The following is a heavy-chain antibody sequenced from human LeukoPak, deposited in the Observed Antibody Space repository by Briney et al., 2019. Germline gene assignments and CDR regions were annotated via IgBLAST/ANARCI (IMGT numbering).Heavy chain of an antibody. Sequence: PGGSLRLSCVASGFTFRNHWMHWVRQAPGKGLLWVARINYDGSDTSHADSVEGRFTISRDNAKDTLYLQMNSLRVEDTAVYYCARNNWGIDYWGQGTLVAVSS. CDR3: ARNNWGIDY. J-gene: IGHJ4*02. V-gene: IGHV3-74*01. D-gene: IGHD7-27*01. CDR1: GFTFRNHW. CDR2: INYDGSDT.